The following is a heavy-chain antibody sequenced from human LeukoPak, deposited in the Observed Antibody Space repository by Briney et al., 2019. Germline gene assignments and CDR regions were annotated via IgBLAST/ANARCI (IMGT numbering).Heavy chain of an antibody. Sequence: GGSLTHSCAASGFTVSSNYMSWVRPAAGKGLEWVSVIYGGVDTVYADSVQGRFTISRDNSKNTLYLQMSSLRAEDTAVYYCTTVLSSNRYNLCDYWGQGTLVTVSS. CDR3: TTVLSSNRYNLCDY. CDR1: GFTVSSNY. V-gene: IGHV3-66*01. J-gene: IGHJ4*02. CDR2: IYGGVDT. D-gene: IGHD6-13*01.